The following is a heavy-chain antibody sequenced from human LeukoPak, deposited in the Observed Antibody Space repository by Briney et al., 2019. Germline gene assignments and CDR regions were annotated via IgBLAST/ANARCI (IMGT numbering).Heavy chain of an antibody. CDR1: GFTFGDYA. J-gene: IGHJ4*02. CDR2: IRSKAYGGTT. D-gene: IGHD3-16*01. Sequence: GGSLRLSCTASGFTFGDYAMSWFRQAPGKGLEWVGFIRSKAYGGTTEYAASVKGRFTISRDDSKSIAYLQMNSLKTEDTAVYYCTIGESSWEYRFDYWGQGTLVTVSS. CDR3: TIGESSWEYRFDY. V-gene: IGHV3-49*03.